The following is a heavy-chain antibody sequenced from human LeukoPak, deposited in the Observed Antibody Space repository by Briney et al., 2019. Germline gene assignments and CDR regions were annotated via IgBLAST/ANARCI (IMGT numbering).Heavy chain of an antibody. V-gene: IGHV3-23*01. CDR1: GFIFNNYG. J-gene: IGHJ4*02. CDR2: ISGSGRDT. D-gene: IGHD3-10*01. CDR3: AKVVVRGLIIAAEYYFDY. Sequence: GGSLRLSCEASGFIFNNYGMSWVRQTPGKGLEWVSGISGSGRDTYYADSVKGRFTISRDNSKNTLYLLMSSLRAEDTAVYYCAKVVVRGLIIAAEYYFDYWGQGTLVTVSS.